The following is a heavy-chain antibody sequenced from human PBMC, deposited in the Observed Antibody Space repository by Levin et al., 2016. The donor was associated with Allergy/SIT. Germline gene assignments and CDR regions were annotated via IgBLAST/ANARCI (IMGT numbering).Heavy chain of an antibody. J-gene: IGHJ4*02. D-gene: IGHD6-13*01. Sequence: RQAPGKGLEWIGSIYYSGSTYYNPSLKSRVTISVDTSKNQFSLKLSSVTAADTAVYYCARHEEQQLVGEDYWGQGTLVTVSS. V-gene: IGHV4-39*01. CDR3: ARHEEQQLVGEDY. CDR2: IYYSGST.